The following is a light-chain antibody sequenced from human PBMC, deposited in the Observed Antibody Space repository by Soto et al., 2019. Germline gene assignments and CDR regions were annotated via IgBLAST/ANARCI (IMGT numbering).Light chain of an antibody. Sequence: QSVLTQPASVSGSPGQSITISCTGTSSDVGGYNYVSWYQQHPGKAPKLMISDVTNRPSGVSNRFSGSKSGNTASLTISGLQAEDVAEYYYSSYTSTTTFVVGTGTKLTVL. CDR3: SSYTSTTTFV. V-gene: IGLV2-14*03. CDR1: SSDVGGYNY. CDR2: DVT. J-gene: IGLJ1*01.